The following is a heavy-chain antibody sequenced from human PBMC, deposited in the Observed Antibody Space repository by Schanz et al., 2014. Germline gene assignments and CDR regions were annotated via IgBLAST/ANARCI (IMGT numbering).Heavy chain of an antibody. J-gene: IGHJ4*02. D-gene: IGHD4-17*01. CDR2: IWNNGVTK. Sequence: QAQLMESGGGVVQPGTSLILSCSVSGFSLNTYGIHWFRQPAGKGLEWVAVIWNNGVTKYYADSVRGRFTISRDRFQNTLYLRMCSLRAEDTAVYYCARPRFDYGEVDYWGQGTLVTVSS. V-gene: IGHV3-33*01. CDR1: GFSLNTYG. CDR3: ARPRFDYGEVDY.